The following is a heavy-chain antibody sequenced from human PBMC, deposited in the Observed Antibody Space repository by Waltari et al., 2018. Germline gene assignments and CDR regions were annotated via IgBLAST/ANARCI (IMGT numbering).Heavy chain of an antibody. J-gene: IGHJ4*02. Sequence: QVPLQESGPGLWKPSETLSVTRTVSGASISGYYWSWIRQPPGKGLEWIGYISYTGSTNYNPSLKSRVTFSVDTSKNQFSLKLSSATAADTAVYYCARALVTTRIYFDYWGLGTLVTVSS. CDR3: ARALVTTRIYFDY. CDR2: ISYTGST. V-gene: IGHV4-59*08. D-gene: IGHD5-12*01. CDR1: GASISGYY.